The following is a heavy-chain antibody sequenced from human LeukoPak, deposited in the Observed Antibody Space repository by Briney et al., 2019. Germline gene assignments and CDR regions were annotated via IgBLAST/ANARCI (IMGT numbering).Heavy chain of an antibody. J-gene: IGHJ3*02. CDR3: ARDRIEGDYAFDI. CDR1: GGTFSSYA. CDR2: IIPIFGTA. V-gene: IGHV1-69*13. Sequence: WASVKVSCKASGGTFSSYAISWVRQAPGQGLEWMGGIIPIFGTANYAQKFQGRVTITADESTSTPYMELSSLRSEDTAVYYCARDRIEGDYAFDIWGQGTMVTVSS. D-gene: IGHD1-26*01.